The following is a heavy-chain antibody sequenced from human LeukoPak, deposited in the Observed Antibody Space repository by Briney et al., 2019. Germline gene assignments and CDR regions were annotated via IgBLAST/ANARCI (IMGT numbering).Heavy chain of an antibody. CDR1: GFTFNTYT. CDR3: ARARRVYSYGPTFDY. V-gene: IGHV3-48*01. J-gene: IGHJ4*02. Sequence: GGSLRLSCAASGFTFNTYTMNWVRQAPGKGLEWVSYISGSSGIIDYADSVRGRFTISRDNAKNSLYLQMNSLRAEDTAVYYCARARRVYSYGPTFDYRGQGTLVTVSS. CDR2: ISGSSGII. D-gene: IGHD5-18*01.